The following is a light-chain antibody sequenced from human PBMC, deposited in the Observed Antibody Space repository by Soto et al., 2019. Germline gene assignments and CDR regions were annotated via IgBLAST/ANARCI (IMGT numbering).Light chain of an antibody. J-gene: IGKJ5*01. CDR1: QSVRSN. CDR2: DAS. CDR3: QEYNKWPLIT. Sequence: EMVMSQSPATLSVSPGERATLSCRASQSVRSNLAWYQQKPGQAPRLLIYDASTRATGIPARFSGSGSGTEFTLTISSLQSEDFAVYFCQEYNKWPLITFGQGTRLEIK. V-gene: IGKV3-15*01.